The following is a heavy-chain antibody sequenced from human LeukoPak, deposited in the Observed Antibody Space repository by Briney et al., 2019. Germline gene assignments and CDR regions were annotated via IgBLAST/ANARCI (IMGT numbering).Heavy chain of an antibody. Sequence: SVKVSCKASGGTFSSYAISWVRQAPGQGLEWMGRIIPILGIANYAQKFQGRVTITADKSTSTAYMELSSLRSEDTAVYYCERESGSCDWGQGTLVTVSS. V-gene: IGHV1-69*04. CDR1: GGTFSSYA. D-gene: IGHD1-26*01. CDR3: ERESGSCD. J-gene: IGHJ4*02. CDR2: IIPILGIA.